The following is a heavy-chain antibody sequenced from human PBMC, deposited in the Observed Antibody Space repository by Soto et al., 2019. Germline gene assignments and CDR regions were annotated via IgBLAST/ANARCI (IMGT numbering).Heavy chain of an antibody. V-gene: IGHV4-30-4*01. CDR3: ARLHGGKRVSVF. D-gene: IGHD2-15*01. CDR1: GGSMRAGDYY. Sequence: PSETLSLTCSVSGGSMRAGDYYWSWIRQPPGKGLEGIGSVYYSGSTYYSPSLESRVTISVDPSNNQFSLELTSVTAADTAVYYCARLHGGKRVSVFWGQGILVTVFS. CDR2: VYYSGST. J-gene: IGHJ4*02.